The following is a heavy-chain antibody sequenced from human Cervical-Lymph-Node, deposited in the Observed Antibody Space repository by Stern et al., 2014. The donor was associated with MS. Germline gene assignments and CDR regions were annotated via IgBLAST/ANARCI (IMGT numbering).Heavy chain of an antibody. D-gene: IGHD4-17*01. CDR1: GYSFTANW. V-gene: IGHV5-51*01. Sequence: VQLVQSGAEVKKPWESLKISCKGSGYSFTANWIAWVRQMPGNGLEWMGISYPGDSDTRSSPSFQGQVTISADKSISTAYLQWSSLKASDTAMYYCARDYGDYAFDYWGQGTLVTVSS. CDR3: ARDYGDYAFDY. J-gene: IGHJ4*02. CDR2: SYPGDSDT.